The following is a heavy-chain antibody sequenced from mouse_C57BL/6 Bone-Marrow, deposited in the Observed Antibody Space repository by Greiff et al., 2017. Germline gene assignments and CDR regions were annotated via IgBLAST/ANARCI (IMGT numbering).Heavy chain of an antibody. Sequence: QVQLQQSGPELVKPGASVKISCKASGYSFTSYYIHWVKQRPGQGLEWIGWIYPGSGNTKYNEKFKGKATLTADTSSSTAYMQLSSLTSEDSAVYYCARSFYDYDEGFAYWGQGTLVTVSA. CDR2: IYPGSGNT. J-gene: IGHJ3*01. V-gene: IGHV1-66*01. CDR3: ARSFYDYDEGFAY. CDR1: GYSFTSYY. D-gene: IGHD2-4*01.